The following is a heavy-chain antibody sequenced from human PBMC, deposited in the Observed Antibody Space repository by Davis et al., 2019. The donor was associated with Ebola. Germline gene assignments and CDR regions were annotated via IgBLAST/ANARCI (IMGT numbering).Heavy chain of an antibody. V-gene: IGHV1-69*13. CDR3: ARGLLGDNWFDP. CDR1: GGTFSSYA. Sequence: AASVKVSCKASGGTFSSYAISWVRQAPGQGLEWMGGIIPIFGTANYAQKFQGRVTITADESTSTAYMELSSLRSEDTAVYYCARGLLGDNWFDPWGQGTLVTVSS. CDR2: IIPIFGTA. D-gene: IGHD3-16*01. J-gene: IGHJ5*02.